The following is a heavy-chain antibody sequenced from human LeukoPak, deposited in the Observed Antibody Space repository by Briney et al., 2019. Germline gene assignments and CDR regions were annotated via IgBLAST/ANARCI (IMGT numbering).Heavy chain of an antibody. J-gene: IGHJ4*02. D-gene: IGHD3-3*01. CDR3: ARELYYDFWSGYTYYFDY. V-gene: IGHV4-4*07. Sequence: PSETLSLTCTVSGGSISSYYWSWIRQPAGKGLEWIGRIYTSGSTNYNPSLKSRVTISVDTSKNQFSLKLSSVTAADTAVYYCARELYYDFWSGYTYYFDYWGQGTLVTVSS. CDR2: IYTSGST. CDR1: GGSISSYY.